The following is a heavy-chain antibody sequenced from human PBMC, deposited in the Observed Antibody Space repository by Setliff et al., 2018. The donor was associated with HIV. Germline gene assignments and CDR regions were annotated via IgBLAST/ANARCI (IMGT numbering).Heavy chain of an antibody. V-gene: IGHV4-59*01. CDR3: ARGGASSKYLDP. D-gene: IGHD2-15*01. CDR2: ISDSGTT. J-gene: IGHJ5*02. Sequence: SETLSLTCNVSGASISSYYWSWIRQPPGKGLEWIAWISDSGTTNYNPSLKSRVTLSVDTSKNQFSLSLTSVTGADTAVYYCARGGASSKYLDPWGQGTLVTVSS. CDR1: GASISSYY.